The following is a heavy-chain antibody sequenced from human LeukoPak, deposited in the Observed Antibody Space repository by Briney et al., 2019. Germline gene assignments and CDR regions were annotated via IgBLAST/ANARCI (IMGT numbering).Heavy chain of an antibody. CDR1: GGSISSSSYF. CDR3: ARGVVPAALWQNWFDP. CDR2: ISYTGST. Sequence: SETLSLTCTVSGGSISSSSYFWGWIRQPPRKGLEWIGSISYTGSTYSNPSLKSRVTMSVDTSKNQFSLKLSSVTAADTAVFYCARGVVPAALWQNWFDPWGQGTLVIVSS. D-gene: IGHD2-2*01. J-gene: IGHJ5*02. V-gene: IGHV4-39*07.